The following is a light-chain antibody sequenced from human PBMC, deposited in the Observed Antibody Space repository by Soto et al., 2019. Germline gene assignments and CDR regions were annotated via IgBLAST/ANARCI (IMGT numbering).Light chain of an antibody. Sequence: EIVMTQSPATLSVSPGERATLSCRASQSVSSNLAWYQQKPDQAPRLLIYGASTRATGIPARFSGSGSGTVFTLTISSLQSEDFAVYYCQQYNNWPELTFGGGTKVEIK. CDR2: GAS. CDR3: QQYNNWPELT. CDR1: QSVSSN. V-gene: IGKV3-15*01. J-gene: IGKJ4*01.